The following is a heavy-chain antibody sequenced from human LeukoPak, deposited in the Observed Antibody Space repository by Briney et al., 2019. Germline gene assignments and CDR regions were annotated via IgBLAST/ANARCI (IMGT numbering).Heavy chain of an antibody. CDR1: GFTFSSYA. V-gene: IGHV3-30-3*01. CDR2: ISYDGSNK. Sequence: PGGSLRLSCAASGFTFSSYAMHWVRQAPGKGLEWVAVISYDGSNKYYADSVRGRFTISRDNSKNTLYLQMNSLRAEDTAVYYCAKGDYWGQGTLVTVSS. J-gene: IGHJ4*02. CDR3: AKGDY.